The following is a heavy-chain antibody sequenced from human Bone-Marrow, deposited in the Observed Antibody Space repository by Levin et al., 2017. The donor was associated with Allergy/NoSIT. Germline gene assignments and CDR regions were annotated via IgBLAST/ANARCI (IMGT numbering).Heavy chain of an antibody. CDR3: AKRDGSSSSFDY. CDR2: ISWNSKSI. V-gene: IGHV3-9*01. D-gene: IGHD6-6*01. Sequence: SLKISCEGSGYNFGDYGMFWVRQAPGKGLEWVSGISWNSKSITYADSVKGRFTVSRDNAKKSLFLQMNSLRPEDTAFYFCAKRDGSSSSFDYWGQGTLVTVSS. J-gene: IGHJ4*02. CDR1: GYNFGDYG.